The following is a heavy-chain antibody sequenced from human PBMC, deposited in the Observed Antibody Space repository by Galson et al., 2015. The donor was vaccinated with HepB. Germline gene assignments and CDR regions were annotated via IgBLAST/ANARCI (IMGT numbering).Heavy chain of an antibody. V-gene: IGHV3-33*01. CDR3: ARDVGTSAGYSSSWFAPPSY. J-gene: IGHJ4*02. CDR1: GFTFSSYG. D-gene: IGHD6-13*01. CDR2: IWYDGSNK. Sequence: SLRLSCAASGFTFSSYGMHWVRQAPGKGLEWVAVIWYDGSNKYYADSVKGRFTISRDNSKNTLYLQMNSLRAEDTAVYYCARDVGTSAGYSSSWFAPPSYWGQGTLVTVSS.